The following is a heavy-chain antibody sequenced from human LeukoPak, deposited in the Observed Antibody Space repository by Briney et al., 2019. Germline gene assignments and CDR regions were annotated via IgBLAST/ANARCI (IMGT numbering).Heavy chain of an antibody. CDR3: ATGGVTVFLY. CDR2: IDPNSGDT. CDR1: GYTFTAYY. D-gene: IGHD3-16*01. J-gene: IGHJ4*02. Sequence: ASVKVSCKASGYTFTAYYIHWVRQAPGQGLEWMAWIDPNSGDTWSAPLFQGRVAMTRDTSITTASMELTWLSSVDTAVYYCATGGVTVFLYWGQGTLLTVSS. V-gene: IGHV1-2*02.